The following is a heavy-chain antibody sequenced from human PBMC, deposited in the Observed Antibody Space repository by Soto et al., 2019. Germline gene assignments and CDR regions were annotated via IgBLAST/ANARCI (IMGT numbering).Heavy chain of an antibody. J-gene: IGHJ4*02. CDR1: VFAFSNYE. CDR3: ARESFSASQKFFDY. D-gene: IGHD3-3*02. Sequence: GVLRLSCAASVFAFSNYEMNWVRQAPGKGLEWVSYISLSGSTIYYADSVKGRFTISRDDAKNSLYLQMDSLRADDKAVYYCARESFSASQKFFDYWGQGTLVTVSS. CDR2: ISLSGSTI. V-gene: IGHV3-48*03.